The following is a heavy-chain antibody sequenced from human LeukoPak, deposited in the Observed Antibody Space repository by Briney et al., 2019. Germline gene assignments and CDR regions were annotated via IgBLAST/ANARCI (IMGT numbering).Heavy chain of an antibody. D-gene: IGHD2-8*02. CDR2: INQDGSGK. CDR3: ARAWSRVDAFDI. Sequence: PGGSLRLSCVDSGFTFSSHWMSWVRQAPGKGLEWVASINQDGSGKYYVDSVKGRFTISRDNAKNSLYLQMNSLRAEDTALYYCARAWSRVDAFDIWGLGTMVTVSS. CDR1: GFTFSSHW. J-gene: IGHJ3*02. V-gene: IGHV3-7*01.